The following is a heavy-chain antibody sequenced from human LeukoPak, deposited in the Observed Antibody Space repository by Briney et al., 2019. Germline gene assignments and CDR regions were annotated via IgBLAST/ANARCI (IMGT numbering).Heavy chain of an antibody. J-gene: IGHJ4*02. Sequence: ASVKVSCKVSGYTLTELSMHWVRQAPGKGLEWRGGFDPEDGETIYAQKFQGRVTMTEDTSTDTAYMELSSLRSEDTAVYYCATVHRMATEAYYFDYWGQGTLVTVSS. CDR1: GYTLTELS. CDR2: FDPEDGET. D-gene: IGHD5-24*01. CDR3: ATVHRMATEAYYFDY. V-gene: IGHV1-24*01.